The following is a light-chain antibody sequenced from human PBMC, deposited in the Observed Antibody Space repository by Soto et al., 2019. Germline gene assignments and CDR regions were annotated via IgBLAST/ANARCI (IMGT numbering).Light chain of an antibody. Sequence: EIVLTQPPGTLSLSPGERATLSCRASQSLSSNYLAWYQQKPGQAPRLLIYGTSSRTTGIPDRFSGSGSGTDFTLTISRLEPEDFAVYYCQQFGSSPPRYTFGQGTKLEIK. CDR3: QQFGSSPPRYT. CDR2: GTS. CDR1: QSLSSNY. V-gene: IGKV3-20*01. J-gene: IGKJ2*01.